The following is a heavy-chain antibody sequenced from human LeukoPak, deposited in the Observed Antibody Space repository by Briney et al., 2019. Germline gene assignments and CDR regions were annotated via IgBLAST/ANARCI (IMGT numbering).Heavy chain of an antibody. CDR3: ARGDIAAANLDY. CDR1: GGSFSGYY. V-gene: IGHV4-34*01. Sequence: PSETLSLTCAVYGGSFSGYYWSWIRQPPGKGLEWIGEINHSGSTNYNPSLKSRVTISVDTSKNQFSLKLSSVTAADTAVYYCARGDIAAANLDYWGQGTLVTVSS. D-gene: IGHD6-13*01. CDR2: INHSGST. J-gene: IGHJ4*02.